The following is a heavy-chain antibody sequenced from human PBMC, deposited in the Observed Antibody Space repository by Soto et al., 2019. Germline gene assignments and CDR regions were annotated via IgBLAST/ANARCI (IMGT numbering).Heavy chain of an antibody. CDR2: IYYSGIT. CDR3: ARVDYDSSGYPTYFFDY. Sequence: SETLSLTCTVSGGSVSSGSYYWSWIRQPPGKGLEWIGYIYYSGITNYTPSLTSRVTISVDMSKNQFSLKLSSVTAADTAVYYCARVDYDSSGYPTYFFDYWGQGTLVTVSS. J-gene: IGHJ4*02. V-gene: IGHV4-61*01. D-gene: IGHD3-22*01. CDR1: GGSVSSGSYY.